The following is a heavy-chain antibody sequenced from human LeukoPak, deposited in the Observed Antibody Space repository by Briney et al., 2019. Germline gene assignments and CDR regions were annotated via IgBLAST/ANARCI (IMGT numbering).Heavy chain of an antibody. CDR1: GFTFSSYG. D-gene: IGHD3-3*01. V-gene: IGHV3-33*01. CDR2: IWYDGSNK. CDR3: ARDFPPYYDFWSGYGGFDP. J-gene: IGHJ5*02. Sequence: HPGRSLRLSCAASGFTFSSYGMHWVRQAPGKGLEWVAVIWYDGSNKYYADSVKGRFTISRDNSKDTLYLQMNSLRAEDTAVYYCARDFPPYYDFWSGYGGFDPWGQGTLATVSS.